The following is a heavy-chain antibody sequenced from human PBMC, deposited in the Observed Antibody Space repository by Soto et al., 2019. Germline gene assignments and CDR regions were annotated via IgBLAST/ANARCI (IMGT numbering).Heavy chain of an antibody. V-gene: IGHV4-34*01. CDR3: AKDHEWELLLYYFDY. CDR2: INHVGIT. D-gene: IGHD1-26*01. J-gene: IGHJ4*02. Sequence: SETLSLTCAVSGGSFRGFYWTWIRQSPGKGLEWLGDINHVGITNYNPSLKSRVSIPVDTSKSQFSLKLSSVTAADTAVYYCAKDHEWELLLYYFDYWGQGTLVTVSS. CDR1: GGSFRGFY.